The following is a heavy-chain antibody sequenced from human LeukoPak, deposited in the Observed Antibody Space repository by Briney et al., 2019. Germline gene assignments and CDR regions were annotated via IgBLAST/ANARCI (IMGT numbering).Heavy chain of an antibody. J-gene: IGHJ4*02. Sequence: PGGSLRLSCAASGFTFSSYDMHWVRQATGEGLEWVSTIDTAGDTYYPGSVKGRFPISRENAKNSLYLQMNSLRAGDTAAYYCAKDLVAAAGGDYWGQGTLVTVSS. V-gene: IGHV3-13*01. CDR2: IDTAGDT. D-gene: IGHD6-13*01. CDR3: AKDLVAAAGGDY. CDR1: GFTFSSYD.